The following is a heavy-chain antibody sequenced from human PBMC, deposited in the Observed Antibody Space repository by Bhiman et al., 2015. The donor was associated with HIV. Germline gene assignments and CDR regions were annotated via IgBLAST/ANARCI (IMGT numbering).Heavy chain of an antibody. V-gene: IGHV3-53*01. CDR1: GFTVSSNS. CDR2: IYSGGST. J-gene: IGHJ4*02. D-gene: IGHD6-13*01. CDR3: AKDRGSSSYVEYYFDY. Sequence: EVQLVESGGGLIQPGGSLRLSCAASGFTVSSNSMSWVRQAPGKGLEWVSVIYSGGSTYYGDSVKGRFTISRDNSKNTLYLQMNSLRAEDTAVYYCAKDRGSSSYVEYYFDYWGQGTLVTVSS.